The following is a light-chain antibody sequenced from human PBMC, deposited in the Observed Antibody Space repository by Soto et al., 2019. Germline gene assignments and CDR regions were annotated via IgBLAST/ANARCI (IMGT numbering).Light chain of an antibody. J-gene: IGKJ1*01. CDR1: QSVSSSY. Sequence: EIVMTQSPATLSPGERATLSCRASQSVSSSYLSWYQQKPGQAPRLLIYGASTRATGIPARFSGSGSGTDFTLTISSLQPEDFAVYYCQQDYNLPRTFGQGTKVEIK. CDR3: QQDYNLPRT. V-gene: IGKV3D-7*01. CDR2: GAS.